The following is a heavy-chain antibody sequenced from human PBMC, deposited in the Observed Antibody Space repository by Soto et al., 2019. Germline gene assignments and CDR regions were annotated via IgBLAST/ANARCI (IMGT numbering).Heavy chain of an antibody. D-gene: IGHD6-13*01. CDR3: AKGGDSSSWKNWFDP. CDR1: GFTFSNYA. V-gene: IGHV3-23*01. CDR2: ISGSGSSI. Sequence: EVQLLESGGGLVQPGGSLRLSCAASGFTFSNYAMTWVRQAPGKGLEWVSGISGSGSSIYYADSVKGRFTISRDNSNNKLYLQMNSLRAEDTAVYYCAKGGDSSSWKNWFDPWGQGTLVTVSS. J-gene: IGHJ5*02.